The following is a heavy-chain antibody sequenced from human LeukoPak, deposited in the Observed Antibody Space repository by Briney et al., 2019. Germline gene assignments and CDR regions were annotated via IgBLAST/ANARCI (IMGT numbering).Heavy chain of an antibody. CDR3: ARDLLNEGNHLDY. D-gene: IGHD4-23*01. CDR2: IYYSGST. J-gene: IGHJ4*02. V-gene: IGHV4-30-4*01. Sequence: SETLSLTCTVSGGSISSYYWSWIRQPPGKGLEWIGYIYYSGSTYYNPSLKSRVTISIDTSKNQFSLKLSSVTAADTAVYYCARDLLNEGNHLDYWGQGTLVTVSS. CDR1: GGSISSYY.